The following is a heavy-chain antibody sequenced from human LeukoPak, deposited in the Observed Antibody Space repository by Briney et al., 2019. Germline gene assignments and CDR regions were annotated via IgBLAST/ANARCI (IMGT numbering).Heavy chain of an antibody. CDR2: ISYDGSNK. D-gene: IGHD4-11*01. J-gene: IGHJ4*01. CDR1: GFTFSSYA. CDR3: ARDAQRGFDYSNSLEY. V-gene: IGHV3-30*04. Sequence: GRSLRLSCAASGFTFSSYAMHWVRQAPGKGLEWVAVISYDGSNKYYADSVKGRFTISRDNSQNTLFLQMNSLRAEDTAMYYCARDAQRGFDYSNSLEYWGRGTLVTVSS.